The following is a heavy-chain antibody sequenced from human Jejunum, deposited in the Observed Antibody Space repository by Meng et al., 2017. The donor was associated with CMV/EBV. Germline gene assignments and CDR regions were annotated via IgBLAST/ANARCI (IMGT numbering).Heavy chain of an antibody. V-gene: IGHV4-30-4*01. D-gene: IGHD1-26*01. CDR2: IYYSGST. J-gene: IGHJ5*02. Sequence: QWQLQKSGHGLVKPSQTLSLTCTGSGGSISSGDYYWSWIRQPPGKGLEWIGCIYYSGSTYYNPSLKGRVTISVDTSKNQFSLNLSSVTAADTAVYYCARGQRSYSGSYPEWFDPWGQGTLVTASS. CDR3: ARGQRSYSGSYPEWFDP. CDR1: GGSISSGDYY.